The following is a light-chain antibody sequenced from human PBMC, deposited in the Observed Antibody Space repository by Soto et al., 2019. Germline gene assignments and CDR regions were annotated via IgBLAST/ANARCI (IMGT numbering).Light chain of an antibody. CDR1: SSDVGDYNY. CDR3: SSYAGSNNFV. V-gene: IGLV2-8*01. CDR2: EVS. J-gene: IGLJ2*01. Sequence: QSALTQPPSASGSPGQSVTISCTGTSSDVGDYNYVSWYQQHPGKAPKLMIYEVSKRPSGVPDRFSGSKSGNTASLTVSGLQAEDEPDYYSSSYAGSNNFVFGGGTKLTVL.